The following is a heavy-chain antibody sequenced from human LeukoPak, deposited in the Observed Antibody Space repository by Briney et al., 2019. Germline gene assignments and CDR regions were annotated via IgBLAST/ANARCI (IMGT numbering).Heavy chain of an antibody. Sequence: PGGSLRLSCAASGFTFSSYSMNWVRQAPGKGLEWASSISSSSRYIYYADSLRGRFTISRDNAKNSLYLQMNSLRAEDTAVYHCARVGSYYHSSGYEFVVDYWGQGTLVTVSS. D-gene: IGHD3-22*01. CDR1: GFTFSSYS. V-gene: IGHV3-21*01. J-gene: IGHJ4*02. CDR2: ISSSSRYI. CDR3: ARVGSYYHSSGYEFVVDY.